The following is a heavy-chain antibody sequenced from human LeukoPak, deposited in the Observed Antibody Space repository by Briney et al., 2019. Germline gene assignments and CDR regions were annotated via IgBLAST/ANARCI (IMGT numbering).Heavy chain of an antibody. CDR3: ATGVHGIAAAGDYYFDY. V-gene: IGHV4-59*01. Sequence: ASETLSLTCTVSGGSISSYYWSWIRQPPGKGLEWIGYMYYRGNTNYDPSLKSRVTISIDTPNNQFSLKLSSVTAADTAVYYCATGVHGIAAAGDYYFDYWGQGTLVTVSS. J-gene: IGHJ4*02. CDR2: MYYRGNT. CDR1: GGSISSYY. D-gene: IGHD6-13*01.